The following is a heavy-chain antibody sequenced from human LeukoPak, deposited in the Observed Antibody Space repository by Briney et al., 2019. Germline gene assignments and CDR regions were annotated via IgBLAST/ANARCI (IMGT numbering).Heavy chain of an antibody. D-gene: IGHD3-10*01. V-gene: IGHV4-4*02. J-gene: IGHJ4*02. CDR1: GGSISSSNW. CDR3: ARSTMVRGVHLDY. CDR2: IYHSGST. Sequence: PSETLSLTCAVSGGSISSSNWWSWVRQPPGKGLEWIGEIYHSGSTNYNPSLKSRVTISVDKSKNQFSLKLSSVTAADTAVYYCARSTMVRGVHLDYWGQGTLVTVSS.